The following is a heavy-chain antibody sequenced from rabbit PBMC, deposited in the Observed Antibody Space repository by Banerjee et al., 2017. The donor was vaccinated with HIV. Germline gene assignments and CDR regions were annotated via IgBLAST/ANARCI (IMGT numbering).Heavy chain of an antibody. J-gene: IGHJ4*01. D-gene: IGHD4-1*01. CDR3: ARIDPRYYSSDWDYFNW. CDR1: GFDFSSYYR. V-gene: IGHV1S43*01. Sequence: QEQLVESGGGLVQPEGSLTLTCTASGFDFSSYYRMCWVRQAPGRGLELIACIYTTSGSTWDASWVNGRFTISRSTSAQNTVDLQMNSLTAADTATYFCARIDPRYYSSDWDYFNWWGQGTLVTVS. CDR2: IYTTSGST.